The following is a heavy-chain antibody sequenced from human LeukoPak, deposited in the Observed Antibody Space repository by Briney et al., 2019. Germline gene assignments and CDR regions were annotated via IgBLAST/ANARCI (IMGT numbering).Heavy chain of an antibody. CDR3: ARGEDYGDYFDY. J-gene: IGHJ4*02. V-gene: IGHV3-53*01. Sequence: GGSLRLSCAASGFTFSSNYMSWVRQAPGKGLEWVSVIYSGGSTYYADSVKGRFTISRDNSKNTLYLQMNSLRAGDTAVYYCARGEDYGDYFDYWGQGTLVTVSS. CDR2: IYSGGST. CDR1: GFTFSSNY. D-gene: IGHD4-17*01.